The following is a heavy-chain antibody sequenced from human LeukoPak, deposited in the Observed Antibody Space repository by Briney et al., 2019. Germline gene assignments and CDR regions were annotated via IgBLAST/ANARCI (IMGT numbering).Heavy chain of an antibody. Sequence: GGSLRLSCEASGFTFGSHAMYWVRQAPGKGLEWVSAISGSGGSTYYADSVKGRFTISRDNSKNTLYLQMNSLRAEDTAVYYCAKQDKNCGGDCYLDYWGQGTLVTVSS. CDR2: ISGSGGST. D-gene: IGHD2-21*02. J-gene: IGHJ4*02. V-gene: IGHV3-23*01. CDR1: GFTFGSHA. CDR3: AKQDKNCGGDCYLDY.